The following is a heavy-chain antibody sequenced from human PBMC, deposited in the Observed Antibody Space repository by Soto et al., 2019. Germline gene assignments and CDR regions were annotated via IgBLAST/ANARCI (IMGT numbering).Heavy chain of an antibody. D-gene: IGHD3-22*01. CDR2: IKSKTDGGTT. CDR3: TTDQSWVMEDRGLYYYDSSGYYEVVAFDI. CDR1: GFTFSNAW. Sequence: GGSLRLSCAASGFTFSNAWMNWVRQAPGKGLEWVGRIKSKTDGGTTDYAAPVKGRFTISRDDSKNTLYLQMNSLKTEDTAVYYCTTDQSWVMEDRGLYYYDSSGYYEVVAFDIWGQGTMVTVSS. V-gene: IGHV3-15*07. J-gene: IGHJ3*02.